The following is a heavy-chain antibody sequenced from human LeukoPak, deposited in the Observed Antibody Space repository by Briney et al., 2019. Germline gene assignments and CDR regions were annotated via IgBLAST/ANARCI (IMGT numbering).Heavy chain of an antibody. CDR1: GYTFTSYY. CDR3: AKQQAWHFDS. D-gene: IGHD5-12*01. V-gene: IGHV5-51*01. Sequence: ASVKVSCKASGYTFTSYYMHWVRQMPGKGLEWMGIIYPGDSDTRYSPSFQGQVTISADKSISTAYLQWSSLKASDTAMYYCAKQQAWHFDSWGQGTLVTVSS. J-gene: IGHJ4*02. CDR2: IYPGDSDT.